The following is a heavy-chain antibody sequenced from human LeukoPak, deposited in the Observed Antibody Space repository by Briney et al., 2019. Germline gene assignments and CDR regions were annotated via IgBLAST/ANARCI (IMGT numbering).Heavy chain of an antibody. D-gene: IGHD5-12*01. CDR1: GFIFSSYA. CDR3: ARGRYSGYDSGYFDY. CDR2: ISYDGGNT. J-gene: IGHJ4*02. Sequence: PGRSLRLSCGASGFIFSSYALHWVRQAPGKGLEWVAAISYDGGNTYYADSVKGRFTISRDNSKNTLYLQKESLRAEDTAVYYCARGRYSGYDSGYFDYWGQGTLVTVSS. V-gene: IGHV3-30*04.